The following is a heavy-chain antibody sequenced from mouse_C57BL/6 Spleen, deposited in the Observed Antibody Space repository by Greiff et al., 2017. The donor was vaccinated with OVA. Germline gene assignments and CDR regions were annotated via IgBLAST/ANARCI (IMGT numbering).Heavy chain of an antibody. V-gene: IGHV1-52*01. Sequence: QVQLKQPGAELVRPGSSVKLSCKASGYTFTSYWMHWVKQRPIQGLEWIGNIDPSDSETHYNQKFKDKATLTVDKSSSTAYMQLSSLTSEDSAVYYCARSYYGSSSPDFDVWGTGTTVTVSS. D-gene: IGHD1-1*01. CDR2: IDPSDSET. J-gene: IGHJ1*03. CDR1: GYTFTSYW. CDR3: ARSYYGSSSPDFDV.